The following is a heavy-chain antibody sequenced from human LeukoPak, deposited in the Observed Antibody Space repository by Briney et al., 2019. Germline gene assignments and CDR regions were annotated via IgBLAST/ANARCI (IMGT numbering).Heavy chain of an antibody. D-gene: IGHD3-22*01. J-gene: IGHJ4*02. Sequence: PGRSLRLSCAASGFTFSSYGMHWVRQAPGKGLEWVAVIWYDGSNKYYADSVKGRFTISRDNSQNTLYLQMNSLRAEDTAVYYCAKGTVGYYYDSSGWDYFDYWGQGTLVTVSS. V-gene: IGHV3-33*06. CDR3: AKGTVGYYYDSSGWDYFDY. CDR2: IWYDGSNK. CDR1: GFTFSSYG.